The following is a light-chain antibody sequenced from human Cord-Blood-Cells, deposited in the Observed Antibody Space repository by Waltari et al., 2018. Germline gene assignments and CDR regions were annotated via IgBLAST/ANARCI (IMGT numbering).Light chain of an antibody. J-gene: IGKJ2*01. CDR2: KTS. V-gene: IGKV1-5*03. Sequence: DIQMTQSPSTLSASVGDRVTITCRASPSISSWLAWYQQKPGTTPKRLIYKTSSLDTGXXXRCSGSASGTEFTLTISSLPPDYFATYYCQQYNSYSTFGQGTKLEIK. CDR3: QQYNSYST. CDR1: PSISSW.